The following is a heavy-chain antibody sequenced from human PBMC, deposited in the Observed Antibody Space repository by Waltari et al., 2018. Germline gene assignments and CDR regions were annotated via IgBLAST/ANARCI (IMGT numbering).Heavy chain of an antibody. CDR2: VRGDWKT. CDR1: GDSMSSTDC. D-gene: IGHD2-15*01. Sequence: QLQLQESGPGLVKPSGTLSLTCAVSGDSMSSTDCWGWVRQSPGKGLEWMGQVRGDWKTNYNPSFASRVTISLDTYNKQFSLKVTSATAADTAVYYCARDRGRGLYLDSWGPGILVTVSP. CDR3: ARDRGRGLYLDS. V-gene: IGHV4-4*02. J-gene: IGHJ4*02.